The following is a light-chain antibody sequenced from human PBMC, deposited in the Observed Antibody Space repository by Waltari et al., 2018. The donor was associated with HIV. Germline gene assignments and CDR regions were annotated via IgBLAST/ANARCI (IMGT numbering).Light chain of an antibody. CDR3: QQLNTYPRT. J-gene: IGKJ4*01. Sequence: DIQLTQSPSFLSASVGDRVTFTCRASQDIRGYLAWYQQKPGKAPKFLIYPASTLQSGVPSRFSGSGSGTELTLTISSLQPEDSATYYCQQLNTYPRTFGGGTTVEIK. V-gene: IGKV1-9*01. CDR1: QDIRGY. CDR2: PAS.